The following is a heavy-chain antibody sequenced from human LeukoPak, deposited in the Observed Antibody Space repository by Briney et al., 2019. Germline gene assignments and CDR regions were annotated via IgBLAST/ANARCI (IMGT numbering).Heavy chain of an antibody. J-gene: IGHJ4*02. CDR3: AKPPSGLYDYNGVVDY. CDR1: GFPFSIYA. D-gene: IGHD6-19*01. V-gene: IGHV3-23*01. Sequence: GGSLRLSCAASGFPFSIYAMSWVRQAPGKGLEWGSAISGSGGSTYYADSVKGRFTTSRDNSKNTLYLQMSSLTAEDTAVYYCAKPPSGLYDYNGVVDYWGQGTLVTVSS. CDR2: ISGSGGST.